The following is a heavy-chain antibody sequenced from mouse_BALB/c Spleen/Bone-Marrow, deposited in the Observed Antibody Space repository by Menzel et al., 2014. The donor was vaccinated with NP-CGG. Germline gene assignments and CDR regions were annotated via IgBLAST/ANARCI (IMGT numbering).Heavy chain of an antibody. D-gene: IGHD4-1*01. CDR1: GDSITSGY. J-gene: IGHJ4*01. CDR2: ISYSGST. Sequence: EVKLVESGPSLVEPSQTLSLTCSVTGDSITSGYWHWIRKFPGNKLEYMGYISYSGSTYYNPSLKSRISITRDTSKNQXYLQLNSVTTEGTATYYCATGNAMDYWGQGTSVTVSS. V-gene: IGHV3-8*02. CDR3: ATGNAMDY.